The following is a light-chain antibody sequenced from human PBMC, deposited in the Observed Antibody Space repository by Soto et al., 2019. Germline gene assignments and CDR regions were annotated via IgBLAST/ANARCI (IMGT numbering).Light chain of an antibody. CDR3: SSYTPSSTYA. V-gene: IGLV2-14*03. J-gene: IGLJ1*01. CDR2: AVH. Sequence: QSALTQPASVSGSPGQSITISCTGSTSDIGGYEYVSWYHQYPGKAPRLIIYAVHSRPSGVSNRFSVSKSGNTASLTISGLQAEDEADYHCSSYTPSSTYAFGSGTKLTVL. CDR1: TSDIGGYEY.